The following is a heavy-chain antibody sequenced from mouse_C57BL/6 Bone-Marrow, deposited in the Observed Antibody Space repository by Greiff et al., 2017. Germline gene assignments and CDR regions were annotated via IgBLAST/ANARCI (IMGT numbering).Heavy chain of an antibody. CDR2: ISDGGSYT. V-gene: IGHV5-4*03. CDR1: GFTFSSYA. Sequence: DVKLVESGGGLVKPGGSLKLSCAASGFTFSSYAMSWFRQTPEKRLEWVSTISDGGSYTYYPDNVKGRFTISRDNAKNNLYLQMSHLKSEDTAMYYCARIRGWYFDVWGTGTTVTVSS. CDR3: ARIRGWYFDV. J-gene: IGHJ1*03.